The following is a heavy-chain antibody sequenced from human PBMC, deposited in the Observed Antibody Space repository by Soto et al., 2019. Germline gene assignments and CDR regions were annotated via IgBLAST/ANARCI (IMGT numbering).Heavy chain of an antibody. V-gene: IGHV3-30*18. CDR2: ISYDGSNK. D-gene: IGHD6-19*01. Sequence: GGSLRLSCAASGFTFSSYGMHWVRQAPGKGLEWVAVISYDGSNKYYADSVKGRFTISRDNSKNTLYLQMNSLRAEDTAVYYCAKLEVNPSRPSGAFDIWGQGTMVTVSS. CDR1: GFTFSSYG. J-gene: IGHJ3*02. CDR3: AKLEVNPSRPSGAFDI.